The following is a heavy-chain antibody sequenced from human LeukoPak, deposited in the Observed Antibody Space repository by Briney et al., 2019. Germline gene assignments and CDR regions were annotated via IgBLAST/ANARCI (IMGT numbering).Heavy chain of an antibody. CDR1: GFTFTSHW. CDR3: ARDSD. CDR2: IKPDGSEK. D-gene: IGHD3-10*01. Sequence: PGGSLRLSCAASGFTFTSHWMSWVRQAPGKGLEWVANIKPDGSEKYYVDSVKGRFAISRDSAENLLFLQMNSLRAEDTAVYYCARDSDWGQGTMVAVSS. J-gene: IGHJ3*01. V-gene: IGHV3-7*01.